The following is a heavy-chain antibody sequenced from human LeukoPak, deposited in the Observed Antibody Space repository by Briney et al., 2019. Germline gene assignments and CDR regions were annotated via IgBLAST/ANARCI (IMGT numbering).Heavy chain of an antibody. CDR2: INTGNGNT. CDR1: GGTFSSYA. Sequence: ASVTVSCKASGGTFSSYAISWVRQAPGQRLEWMGWINTGNGNTKYSQEFQGRVTITRDTSASTAYMELSSLRSEDTAVYYCARSGGIVGATPYNWFDPWGQGTLVTVSS. V-gene: IGHV1-3*03. CDR3: ARSGGIVGATPYNWFDP. D-gene: IGHD1-26*01. J-gene: IGHJ5*02.